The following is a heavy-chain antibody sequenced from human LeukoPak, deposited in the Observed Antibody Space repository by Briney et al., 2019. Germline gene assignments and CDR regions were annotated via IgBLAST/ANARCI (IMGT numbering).Heavy chain of an antibody. CDR1: GFTFDDYA. CDR2: ISWNSGSI. Sequence: GRSLRLSCAASGFTFDDYAMHWVRQAPGKGLEWVSGISWNSGSIGYADSVKGRFTISRDNAKNSLYLQMNSLRAEDTALCYCAKDSTRQYGGNSGLFDYWGQGTLVTVSS. CDR3: AKDSTRQYGGNSGLFDY. J-gene: IGHJ4*02. D-gene: IGHD4-23*01. V-gene: IGHV3-9*01.